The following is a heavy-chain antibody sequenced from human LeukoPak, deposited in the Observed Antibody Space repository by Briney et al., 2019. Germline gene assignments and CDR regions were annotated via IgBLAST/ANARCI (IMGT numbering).Heavy chain of an antibody. CDR1: GGSISSGSYY. J-gene: IGHJ4*02. D-gene: IGHD1-26*01. CDR2: IYSSGST. V-gene: IGHV4-61*02. CDR3: ARDREVGATGYYFDY. Sequence: SQTLSLICTVSGGSISSGSYYWSWIRQPAGKGLEWIGRIYSSGSTNYNPSLKSRVTISVDTSKNQFSLKLSSVTAADTAVYYCARDREVGATGYYFDYWGQGTLVTVSS.